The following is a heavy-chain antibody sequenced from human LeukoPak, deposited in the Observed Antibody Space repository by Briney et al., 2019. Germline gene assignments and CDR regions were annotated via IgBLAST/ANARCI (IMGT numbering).Heavy chain of an antibody. CDR2: IYYDGSNK. J-gene: IGHJ4*02. CDR3: ANNFDY. Sequence: XCTASGFTFSNYGMHWVRQAPGKGLEWVALIYYDGSNKYYADSVKGRFTISRDNSRNTLFLQMNSLRAEDTAVYYCANNFDYWGQGTLVTVSS. V-gene: IGHV3-33*06. CDR1: GFTFSNYG.